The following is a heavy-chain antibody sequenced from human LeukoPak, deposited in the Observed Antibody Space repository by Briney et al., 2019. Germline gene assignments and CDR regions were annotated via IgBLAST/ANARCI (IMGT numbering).Heavy chain of an antibody. D-gene: IGHD2-8*01. CDR3: ARLFFDDTNSHYYFDY. V-gene: IGHV3-53*01. Sequence: GGSLRLSCAASGLIVSDNYMTWVRQAPGMGLEWVSIIYPGDSTYYADSAKGRFTISRDNSKNTLFLQMNNLRAEDTAVYYCARLFFDDTNSHYYFDYWGHGTLVTVSS. J-gene: IGHJ4*03. CDR2: IYPGDST. CDR1: GLIVSDNY.